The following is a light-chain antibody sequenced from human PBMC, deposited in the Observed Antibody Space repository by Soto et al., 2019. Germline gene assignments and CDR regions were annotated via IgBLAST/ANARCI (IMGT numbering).Light chain of an antibody. CDR3: QQYHSFSFT. J-gene: IGKJ2*01. CDR2: DFF. Sequence: DIQMTQSPSSLSASGGDRVTITCRASQSITYWLAWYQQKPGRAPKLLIYDFFNLQSGVPSRFSGSGSGTEFPLTISSLQPDDSATYYCQQYHSFSFTFGQGTKLEI. V-gene: IGKV1-5*01. CDR1: QSITYW.